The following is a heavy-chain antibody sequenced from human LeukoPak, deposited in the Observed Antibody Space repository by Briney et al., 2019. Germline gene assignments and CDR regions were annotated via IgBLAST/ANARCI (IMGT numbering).Heavy chain of an antibody. Sequence: PGGSLRLSCAASGFTVGSNYMSWVRQAPGKGLEWVSVIYSGGSTYYADSVKGRFTISRDNSKNTLYLQMNSLRAEDTAVYYCASPYSSGWTAFDYWGQGTLVTVSS. J-gene: IGHJ4*02. CDR2: IYSGGST. D-gene: IGHD6-19*01. CDR3: ASPYSSGWTAFDY. CDR1: GFTVGSNY. V-gene: IGHV3-66*01.